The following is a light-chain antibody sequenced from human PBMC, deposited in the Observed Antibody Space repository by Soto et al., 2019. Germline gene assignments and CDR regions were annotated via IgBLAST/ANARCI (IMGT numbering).Light chain of an antibody. Sequence: QSASSHPASVCRSPGGSITISCTGTSSDVGGYNYVSWYQQHPGKAPKLMIYEVSNRPSGVSNRFSGSKSGNTASLTISGLQAEDEADYYCRSYTSSSTYVFGTGTKVTVL. J-gene: IGLJ1*01. V-gene: IGLV2-14*01. CDR2: EVS. CDR3: RSYTSSSTYV. CDR1: SSDVGGYNY.